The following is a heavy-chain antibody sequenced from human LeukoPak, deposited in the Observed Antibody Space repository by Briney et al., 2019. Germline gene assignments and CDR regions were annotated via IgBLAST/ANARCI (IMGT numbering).Heavy chain of an antibody. CDR2: ISYDGSNK. CDR1: GFTFSSYA. CDR3: ARDSRGDPTPGMDY. Sequence: GSLRLSCAASGFTFSSYAKHWVRQAPGKGLEWVAVISYDGSNKYYADSVKGRFTISRDNSKNTLYLQMNSLRAEDTAVYYCARDSRGDPTPGMDYWGQGTLVTVSS. V-gene: IGHV3-30*04. D-gene: IGHD3-10*01. J-gene: IGHJ4*02.